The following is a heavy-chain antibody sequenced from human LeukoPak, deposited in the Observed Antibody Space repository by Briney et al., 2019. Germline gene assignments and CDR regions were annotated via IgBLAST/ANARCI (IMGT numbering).Heavy chain of an antibody. V-gene: IGHV3-23*01. CDR2: VSGSGGST. Sequence: AGGSLRLSCAVSGFTYSNYAMTWVRQAPGKGLEWVSSVSGSGGSTYYADSVKGRFTISRDNYKNTLYLQMNSLRAEDTAVYYCAKGGLGCSSTSCFDYWGQGTLVTVSS. D-gene: IGHD2-2*01. J-gene: IGHJ4*02. CDR1: GFTYSNYA. CDR3: AKGGLGCSSTSCFDY.